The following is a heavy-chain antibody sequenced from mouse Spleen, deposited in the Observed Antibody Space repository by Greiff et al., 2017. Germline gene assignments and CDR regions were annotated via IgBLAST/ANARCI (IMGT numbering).Heavy chain of an antibody. CDR1: GYTFTDYE. J-gene: IGHJ2*01. V-gene: IGHV1-15*01. CDR2: IDPETGGT. CDR3: TRGDGYYFYYFDY. D-gene: IGHD2-3*01. Sequence: QVQLQQSGAELVRPGASVTLSCKASGYTFTDYEMHWVKQTPVHGLEWIGAIDPETGGTAYNQKFKGKAILTADKSSSTAYMELRSLTSEDSAVYYCTRGDGYYFYYFDYWGQGTTLTVSS.